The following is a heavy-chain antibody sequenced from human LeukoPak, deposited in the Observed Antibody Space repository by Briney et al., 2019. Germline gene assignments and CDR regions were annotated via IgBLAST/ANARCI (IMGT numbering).Heavy chain of an antibody. V-gene: IGHV3-48*04. J-gene: IGHJ4*02. Sequence: PGGSLRLSCAASGFTFSSYSMNWVRQAPGKGLEWVSYISSSSSTIYYADSVKGRFTISRDNAKNSLYLQVNSLRAEDTAVYYCARLIAVAGMDYWGQGTLVTVSS. CDR1: GFTFSSYS. D-gene: IGHD6-19*01. CDR2: ISSSSSTI. CDR3: ARLIAVAGMDY.